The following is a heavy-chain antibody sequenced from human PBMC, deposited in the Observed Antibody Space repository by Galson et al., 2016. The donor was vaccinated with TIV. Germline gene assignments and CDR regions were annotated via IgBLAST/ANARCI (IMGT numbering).Heavy chain of an antibody. CDR1: GDTFSSYP. J-gene: IGHJ6*02. CDR3: PKARNTALDTYHYYYGMDV. Sequence: SVKVSCKASGDTFSSYPFNWVRQAPGQGLEWVGGFIPLFGTANYAQKFQGRVTISADESTSTLYMEVRSLRSEDTAVYYCPKARNTALDTYHYYYGMDVWGQGTTVIVSS. V-gene: IGHV1-69*13. D-gene: IGHD5-18*01. CDR2: FIPLFGTA.